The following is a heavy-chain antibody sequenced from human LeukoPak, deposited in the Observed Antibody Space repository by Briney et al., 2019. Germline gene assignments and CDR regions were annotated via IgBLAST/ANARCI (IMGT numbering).Heavy chain of an antibody. Sequence: ASVKVSCKASGYTFTGHYMHWVRQAPGQGLEWMGKINPNSGGTSYAQKFQGRVTMTRDTSINTAYMELSRLRSDDTAVYYCARALPPTVATSRLDYWGQGTLVTVSS. J-gene: IGHJ4*02. CDR1: GYTFTGHY. CDR2: INPNSGGT. CDR3: ARALPPTVATSRLDY. V-gene: IGHV1-2*02. D-gene: IGHD4-17*01.